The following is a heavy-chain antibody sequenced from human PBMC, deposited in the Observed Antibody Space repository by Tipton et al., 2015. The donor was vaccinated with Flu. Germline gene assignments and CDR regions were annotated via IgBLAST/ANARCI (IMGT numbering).Heavy chain of an antibody. D-gene: IGHD3-10*01. Sequence: TLSLTYAVSNYSISSAYYWGWIRQPPGKGLEWIGCISHSGRTYYNPSLKSRVTISVDMAKNQFSQRLSSVTAADTAVYYCARSTYHYGSGSSDYWGQGTLVTVSS. CDR1: NYSISSAYY. CDR3: ARSTYHYGSGSSDY. V-gene: IGHV4-38-2*01. CDR2: ISHSGRT. J-gene: IGHJ4*02.